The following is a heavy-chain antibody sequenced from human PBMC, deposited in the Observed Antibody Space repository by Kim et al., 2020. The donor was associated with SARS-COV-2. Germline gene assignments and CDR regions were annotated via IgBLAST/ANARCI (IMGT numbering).Heavy chain of an antibody. V-gene: IGHV3-33*01. CDR2: IWYDGSNK. CDR3: ARGRGSSGWDDAFDI. J-gene: IGHJ3*02. D-gene: IGHD6-19*01. Sequence: GGSLRLSCAASGFTFSSYGMHWVRQAPGKGLEWVAVIWYDGSNKYYADSVKGRFTISRDNSKNTLYLQMNSLRAEDTAVYYCARGRGSSGWDDAFDIWGQGTMVTVSS. CDR1: GFTFSSYG.